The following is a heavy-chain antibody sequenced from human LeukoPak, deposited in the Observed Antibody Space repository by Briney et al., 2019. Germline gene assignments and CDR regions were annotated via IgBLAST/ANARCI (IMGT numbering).Heavy chain of an antibody. D-gene: IGHD5-24*01. Sequence: PGGSLRLSCAASGFTFSSYSMNWVRQAPGKGLEWVSVIYSGGSTYYADSVKGRFTISRDNSKNTLYLQMNSLRAEDTAVYYCARDGYNETPFDYWGQGTLVTVSS. CDR2: IYSGGST. J-gene: IGHJ4*02. CDR3: ARDGYNETPFDY. V-gene: IGHV3-53*01. CDR1: GFTFSSYS.